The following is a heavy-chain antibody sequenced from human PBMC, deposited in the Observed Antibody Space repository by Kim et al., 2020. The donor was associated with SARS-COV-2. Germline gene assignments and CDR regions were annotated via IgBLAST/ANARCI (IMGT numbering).Heavy chain of an antibody. CDR3: ARGPSGYYDSSLGDAFDI. Sequence: GGSLRLSCAASGFTFSSYAMHWVRQAPGKGLEWVAVISYDGSNKYYADSVKGRFTISRDNSKNTLYLQMNSLRAEDTAVYYCARGPSGYYDSSLGDAFDIWGQGTMVTVSS. V-gene: IGHV3-30-3*01. CDR1: GFTFSSYA. CDR2: ISYDGSNK. D-gene: IGHD3-22*01. J-gene: IGHJ3*02.